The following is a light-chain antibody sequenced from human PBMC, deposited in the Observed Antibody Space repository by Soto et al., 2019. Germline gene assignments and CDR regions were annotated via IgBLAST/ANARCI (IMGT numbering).Light chain of an antibody. CDR1: QSVSSSY. V-gene: IGKV3-20*01. CDR2: GSS. CDR3: QHYGSSWT. Sequence: EIVLTQSPGTLSLSPWERATLSCRASQSVSSSYLAWYQQKAGQAPRLLIYGSSSRATGIPDRFSGSGSGTDFTLTISRLEPEDFAVYYCQHYGSSWTFGQGTKVGIK. J-gene: IGKJ1*01.